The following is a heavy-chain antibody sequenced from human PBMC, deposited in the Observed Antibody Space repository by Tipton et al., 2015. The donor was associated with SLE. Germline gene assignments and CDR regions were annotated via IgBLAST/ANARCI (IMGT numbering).Heavy chain of an antibody. Sequence: SLRLSCAASGFTFSSYAMSWVRQAPGKGLEWVSAISGSGGSTYYADSVKGRFTISRDNSKNTLYLQMNSLRAEDTAVYYCAKGGGDYEGYFDLWGRGTLVTVSS. CDR3: AKGGGDYEGYFDL. D-gene: IGHD2-21*02. V-gene: IGHV3-23*01. CDR1: GFTFSSYA. J-gene: IGHJ2*01. CDR2: ISGSGGST.